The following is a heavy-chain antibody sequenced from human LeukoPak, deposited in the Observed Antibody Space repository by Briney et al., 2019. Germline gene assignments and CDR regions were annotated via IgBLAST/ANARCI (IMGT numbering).Heavy chain of an antibody. CDR1: GFTFSSYA. CDR3: ARVTDFWSENMDV. D-gene: IGHD3-3*01. J-gene: IGHJ6*03. V-gene: IGHV3-21*01. Sequence: PGGSLRLSCAASGFTFSSYAMHWVRQAPGKGLEWVSSISSSSSYIYYADSVKGRFTISRDNAKNSLYLQMNSLRAEDTAVYYCARVTDFWSENMDVWGKGTTVTVSS. CDR2: ISSSSSYI.